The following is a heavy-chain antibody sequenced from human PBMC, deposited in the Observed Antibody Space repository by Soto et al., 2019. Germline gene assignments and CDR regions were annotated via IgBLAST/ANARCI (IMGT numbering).Heavy chain of an antibody. Sequence: SLRLSCAASGFTFSSYAMSWVRQAPGKGLEWVSAISGSGGSTYYTDSVKGRFTISRDNSQNTLYLQMNSLRAEDTAVYYCAKDLTKSYSSGPTGVDYWGQGTLVTVSS. D-gene: IGHD6-19*01. V-gene: IGHV3-23*01. J-gene: IGHJ4*02. CDR1: GFTFSSYA. CDR3: AKDLTKSYSSGPTGVDY. CDR2: ISGSGGST.